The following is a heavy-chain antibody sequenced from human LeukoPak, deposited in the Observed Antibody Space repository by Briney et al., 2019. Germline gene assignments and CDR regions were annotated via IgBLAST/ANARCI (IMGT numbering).Heavy chain of an antibody. J-gene: IGHJ4*02. V-gene: IGHV3-64*01. CDR3: ARETKGDYDY. CDR1: GFTFSAFP. CDR2: IGGSGADT. D-gene: IGHD2-21*01. Sequence: GGSLRLSVAASGFTFSAFPMHWVRQAPGKGLKSVSAIGGSGADTYYANSVKGRFTISRDNSKNTLDLQMGSLRVEDVAVYYCARETKGDYDYWGQGTLVTVSS.